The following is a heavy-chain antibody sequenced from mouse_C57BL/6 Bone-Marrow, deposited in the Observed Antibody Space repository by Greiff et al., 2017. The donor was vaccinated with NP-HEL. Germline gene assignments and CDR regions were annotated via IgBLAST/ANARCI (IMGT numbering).Heavy chain of an antibody. V-gene: IGHV1-31*01. Sequence: VQLQQSGPELVKPGASVKLSCKASGYSFTGYYMHWVKQSHVHILDWIGYIYPYNGVSSYNQKFKGKATLTVDKSSSTAYMELRSLTSEESAVYYCARSGYYGSSSWFAYWGQGTLVTVSA. CDR1: GYSFTGYY. D-gene: IGHD1-1*01. CDR3: ARSGYYGSSSWFAY. J-gene: IGHJ3*01. CDR2: IYPYNGVS.